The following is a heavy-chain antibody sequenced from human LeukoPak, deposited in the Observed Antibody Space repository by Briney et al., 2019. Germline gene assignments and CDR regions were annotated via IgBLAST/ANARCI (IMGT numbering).Heavy chain of an antibody. CDR2: INAGNGNT. V-gene: IGHV1-3*01. CDR1: GYTFTRYA. J-gene: IGHJ4*02. CDR3: ARADTMFYDSTSFPFDS. D-gene: IGHD2/OR15-2a*01. Sequence: ASVKVSCKASGYTFTRYAMHWVRQAPGQRLEWMGWINAGNGNTIYSEKFQDRVTITRDTSASTVYMELTSLRSEDTAVYYCARADTMFYDSTSFPFDSWGQGTLVTVSS.